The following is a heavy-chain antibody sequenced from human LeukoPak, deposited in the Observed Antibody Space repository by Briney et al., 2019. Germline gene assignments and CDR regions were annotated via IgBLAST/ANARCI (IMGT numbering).Heavy chain of an antibody. D-gene: IGHD4-23*01. Sequence: KTSETLSLTCTVSGGSISSYYWSWIRQPPGKGLEWIGYIYYSGSTYYNPSLKSRVTISVDTSKNQFSLKLSSVTAADTAVYYCAGGGRGGGKPNYYYMDVWGKGTTVTISS. CDR3: AGGGRGGGKPNYYYMDV. V-gene: IGHV4-59*04. CDR2: IYYSGST. J-gene: IGHJ6*03. CDR1: GGSISSYY.